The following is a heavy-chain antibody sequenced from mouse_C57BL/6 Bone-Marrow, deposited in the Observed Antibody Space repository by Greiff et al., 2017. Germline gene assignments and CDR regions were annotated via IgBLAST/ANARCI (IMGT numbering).Heavy chain of an antibody. Sequence: EVKVVESGGGLVQPGESLKLSCESNEYEFPSHDMSWVRKTPEKRLELVAAINSDGGSTYYPDTMEIRFIISRDNTKKTRYLQMSRLRSEDTALYYCARHKGYDYDWFAYWGQGTLVTVSA. V-gene: IGHV5-2*01. CDR3: ARHKGYDYDWFAY. D-gene: IGHD2-4*01. J-gene: IGHJ3*01. CDR1: EYEFPSHD. CDR2: INSDGGST.